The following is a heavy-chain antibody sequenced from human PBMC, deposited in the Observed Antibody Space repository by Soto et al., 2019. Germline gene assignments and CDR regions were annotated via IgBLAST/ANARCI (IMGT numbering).Heavy chain of an antibody. V-gene: IGHV4-61*01. CDR1: GGSVRDKTYY. D-gene: IGHD4-17*01. Sequence: SETLSLTCSVSGGSVRDKTYYWSWIRQPPGKRLEWIGDGYYSRTTNYKPSLKSRVNISVDLSKNQFSPRLSSVTTADTALYYCARTTAGPNSLRACYFFDYWGQGTLVTVSS. CDR2: GYYSRTT. J-gene: IGHJ4*02. CDR3: ARTTAGPNSLRACYFFDY.